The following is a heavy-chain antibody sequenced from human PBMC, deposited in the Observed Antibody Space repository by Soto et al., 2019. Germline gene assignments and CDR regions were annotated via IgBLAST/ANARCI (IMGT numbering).Heavy chain of an antibody. CDR1: GGSFSGYY. CDR3: ARAAPVYLLDY. V-gene: IGHV4-34*01. J-gene: IGHJ4*02. CDR2: INHSGST. Sequence: SETLSLTCAVYGGSFSGYYWSWIRQPPGKGLEWIGEINHSGSTNYNPSLKSRVTISVDTSKNQFSLKLSSVTAADTAVYYCARAAPVYLLDYWGQGTLVTVSS.